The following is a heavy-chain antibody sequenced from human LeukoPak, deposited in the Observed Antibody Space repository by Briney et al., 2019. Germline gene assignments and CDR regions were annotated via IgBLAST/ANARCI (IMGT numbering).Heavy chain of an antibody. CDR1: GGSISSSTW. CDR3: ARVKQPPFLVPAATPGVFDY. D-gene: IGHD2-2*01. J-gene: IGHJ4*02. V-gene: IGHV4-4*02. CDR2: IYHSGST. Sequence: PSETLSLTCAVSGGSISSSTWWSWVRQPPGKGLEWIGEIYHSGSTNYNPSLKSRVTISVDKSKNQFSLKLSSVTAADTAVYYCARVKQPPFLVPAATPGVFDYWGQGTLVTVSS.